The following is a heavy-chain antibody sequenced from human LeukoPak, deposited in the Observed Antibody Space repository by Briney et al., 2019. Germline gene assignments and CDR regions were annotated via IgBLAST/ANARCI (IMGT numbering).Heavy chain of an antibody. D-gene: IGHD4-23*01. Sequence: SETLSLTCTVSGGSISSSDCYWGWIRQPPGKGLEWIASIYYSGTTHYNPSHQSRVTMSVDTSKNQFSLRLSSVTAADTAVYYCARQTVVTNYFDYWGQGTLVTVSS. CDR2: IYYSGTT. CDR1: GGSISSSDCY. CDR3: ARQTVVTNYFDY. J-gene: IGHJ4*02. V-gene: IGHV4-39*01.